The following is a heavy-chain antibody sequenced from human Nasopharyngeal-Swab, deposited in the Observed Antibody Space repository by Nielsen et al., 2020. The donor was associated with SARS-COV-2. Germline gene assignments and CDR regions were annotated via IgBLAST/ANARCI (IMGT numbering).Heavy chain of an antibody. CDR1: GFTFSSYW. Sequence: GESLKISCAATGFTFSSYWMSWVRQAPGKGPEWVSYSTSSGSYIWYADSVKGRFTISRDNAKNSLFLQMNSLRDEDTAVYYCARDSGWAFDYWGQGTLVSVSS. V-gene: IGHV3-48*02. D-gene: IGHD6-19*01. J-gene: IGHJ4*02. CDR3: ARDSGWAFDY. CDR2: STSSGSYI.